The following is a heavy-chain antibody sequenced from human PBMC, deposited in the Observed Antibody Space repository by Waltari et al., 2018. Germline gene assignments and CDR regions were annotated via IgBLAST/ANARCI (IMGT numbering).Heavy chain of an antibody. CDR3: ATSPSRSF. J-gene: IGHJ4*02. V-gene: IGHV3-53*02. CDR1: GLTVSNKY. Sequence: EVQLVETGGGSIQPGGSLRLSCAASGLTVSNKYMSWVRQAQGKGLEGVSVIYSGGTTHYADSVKGRFTISRDNSKNTLYLQMNSLRAEDTAVYYCATSPSRSFWGQGTLVTVSS. CDR2: IYSGGTT.